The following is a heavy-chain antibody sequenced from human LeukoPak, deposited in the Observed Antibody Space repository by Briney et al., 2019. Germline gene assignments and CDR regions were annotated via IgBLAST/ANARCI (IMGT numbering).Heavy chain of an antibody. CDR2: INHSGST. D-gene: IGHD3-16*02. J-gene: IGHJ5*02. CDR1: GGSFSGYY. Sequence: PSETLSLTCAVYGGSFSGYYWSWIRQPPGKGLEWIGEINHSGSTNYNPSLKSRVTISVDTSKHQFSLKLSSVSAADTAVYYCASRRLMITFGGVIVIPENWFDPWGQGTLVTVSS. CDR3: ASRRLMITFGGVIVIPENWFDP. V-gene: IGHV4-34*01.